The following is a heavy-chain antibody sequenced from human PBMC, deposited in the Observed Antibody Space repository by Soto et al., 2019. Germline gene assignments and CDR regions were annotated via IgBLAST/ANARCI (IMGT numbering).Heavy chain of an antibody. CDR3: ARDRAMIFGVVIKAPYGMDV. CDR1: GGTFSSYA. J-gene: IGHJ6*02. CDR2: IIPIFGTA. V-gene: IGHV1-69*13. Sequence: GASVKVSCKASGGTFSSYAISWVRQAPGQGLEWMGGIIPIFGTANYAQKFQGRVTITADESTSTAYMELSSLRSEDTAVYYCARDRAMIFGVVIKAPYGMDVWGQGTTVTVSS. D-gene: IGHD3-3*01.